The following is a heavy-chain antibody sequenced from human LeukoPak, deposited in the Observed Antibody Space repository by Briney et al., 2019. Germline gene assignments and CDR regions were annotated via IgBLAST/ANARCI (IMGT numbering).Heavy chain of an antibody. Sequence: GGSLRLSCAASGFTFSSYSMNWVRQAPGKGLEWVSSISSSSSYRYYAHSVKGRFTISRDNAKNSLYLQMNSLRAEDTAVYYCARFIGANAFVIWGQGTMVTVSS. D-gene: IGHD3-10*01. CDR3: ARFIGANAFVI. CDR1: GFTFSSYS. J-gene: IGHJ3*02. V-gene: IGHV3-21*01. CDR2: ISSSSSYR.